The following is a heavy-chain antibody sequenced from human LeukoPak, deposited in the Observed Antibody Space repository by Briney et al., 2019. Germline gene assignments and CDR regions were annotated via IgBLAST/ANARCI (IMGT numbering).Heavy chain of an antibody. Sequence: SETLSLTCTVSGYSISSGYYWGWIRQPPGKGLEWIGSIFHSGSTYYNPSLKSRVTISVDTSKNQFSLKLSSVTAADTAVYYCAKDPDYYGSGSYFDYWGQGTLVTVSS. V-gene: IGHV4-38-2*02. CDR3: AKDPDYYGSGSYFDY. J-gene: IGHJ4*02. CDR2: IFHSGST. CDR1: GYSISSGYY. D-gene: IGHD3-10*01.